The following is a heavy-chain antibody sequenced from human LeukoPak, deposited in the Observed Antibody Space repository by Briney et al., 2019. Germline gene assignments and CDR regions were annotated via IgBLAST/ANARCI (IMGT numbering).Heavy chain of an antibody. V-gene: IGHV4-34*01. CDR2: INHSGST. D-gene: IGHD6-19*01. Sequence: SETLSLTCAVYGGSFSGYYWSWIRQPPGKGLEWIGEINHSGSTNYNPSLKSRVTISVDTSKNQFSLKLSSVTAADTAVYYCARDSSGWYWFDPWGQGTLVTVSS. CDR1: GGSFSGYY. CDR3: ARDSSGWYWFDP. J-gene: IGHJ5*02.